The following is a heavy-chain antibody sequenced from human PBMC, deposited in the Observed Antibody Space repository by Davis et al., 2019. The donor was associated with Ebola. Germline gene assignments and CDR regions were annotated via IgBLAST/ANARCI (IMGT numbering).Heavy chain of an antibody. Sequence: PGGSLRLSCAASGFTFSSYWMHWVRQAPDRGLEWVAFVRSHGSDDHYADSVKGRFTISRDNSKNTLYLQMNSLRPEDTAVYYCARDSDDYSFDYWGQGTLVTVSS. D-gene: IGHD4-11*01. CDR3: ARDSDDYSFDY. CDR2: VRSHGSDD. J-gene: IGHJ4*02. V-gene: IGHV3-30*02. CDR1: GFTFSSYW.